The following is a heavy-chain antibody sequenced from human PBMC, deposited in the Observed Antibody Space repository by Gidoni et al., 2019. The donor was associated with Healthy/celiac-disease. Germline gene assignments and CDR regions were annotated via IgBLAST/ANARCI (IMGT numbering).Heavy chain of an antibody. D-gene: IGHD5-18*01. CDR3: ARGGYSYGPADY. J-gene: IGHJ4*02. Sequence: QVQLQESGPGLVKPSETLSLPCTVSGGSISSYYWSWIRQPPGKGLEWIGYIYYSGSTNYNPSLKSRVTISVDTSKNQFSLKLSSVTAADTAVYYCARGGYSYGPADYWGQGTLVTVSS. CDR2: IYYSGST. V-gene: IGHV4-59*01. CDR1: GGSISSYY.